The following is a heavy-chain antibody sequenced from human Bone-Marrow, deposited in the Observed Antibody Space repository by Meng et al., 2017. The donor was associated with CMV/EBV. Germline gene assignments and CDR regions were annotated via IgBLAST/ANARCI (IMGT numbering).Heavy chain of an antibody. CDR1: GYSFTRYW. Sequence: SGYSFTRYWISWVRQMPGKGLEWMGRIDPSDSYTNYSPSFQGHVTISADKSISTAYLQWSSLKASDTAMYYCATRYYYDSSGYYYDIWGQGTLVTVSS. D-gene: IGHD3-22*01. CDR3: ATRYYYDSSGYYYDI. CDR2: IDPSDSYT. V-gene: IGHV5-10-1*01. J-gene: IGHJ4*02.